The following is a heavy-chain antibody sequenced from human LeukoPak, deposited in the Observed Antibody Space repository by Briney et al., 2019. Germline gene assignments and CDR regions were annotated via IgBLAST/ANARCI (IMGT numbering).Heavy chain of an antibody. D-gene: IGHD2-8*01. CDR2: MNPNSGDT. Sequence: ASVKVSCKASGYTFISYDINWVRQATGQGLEWMGWMNPNSGDTGYAQKFQDRVTITRNTSISTAYMELSSLRSEDTAVYYCVIPKTGWSDAFNYWGQGTLVTVSS. V-gene: IGHV1-8*03. J-gene: IGHJ4*02. CDR1: GYTFISYD. CDR3: VIPKTGWSDAFNY.